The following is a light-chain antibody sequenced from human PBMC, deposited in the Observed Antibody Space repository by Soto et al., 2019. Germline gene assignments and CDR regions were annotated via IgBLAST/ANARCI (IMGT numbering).Light chain of an antibody. CDR3: HQRQSWPRT. J-gene: IGKJ1*01. CDR2: YTS. V-gene: IGKV3-11*01. Sequence: EIVLTQSPATLSSSPAETATLSCRASQYVGTRLAWYQHKPGQAPRLLIYYTSNRATGIPARFSGSGSGTDFTHTINSLAPEDFAIYYCHQRQSWPRTFGQGTKVDIK. CDR1: QYVGTR.